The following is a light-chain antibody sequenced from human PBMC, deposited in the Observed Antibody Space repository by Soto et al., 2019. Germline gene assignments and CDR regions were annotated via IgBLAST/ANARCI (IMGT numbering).Light chain of an antibody. V-gene: IGKV3-20*01. CDR3: QQYGSSPWT. Sequence: EIVLTQSPGTLSLSPGERATLSCRASQSVSSSYLAWYQQKPGQAPRLLIYGALSRATGIPDRFSGRGSGTDFTLTISRLEPEYFAVYYCQQYGSSPWTFGQGTKVEIK. J-gene: IGKJ1*01. CDR1: QSVSSSY. CDR2: GAL.